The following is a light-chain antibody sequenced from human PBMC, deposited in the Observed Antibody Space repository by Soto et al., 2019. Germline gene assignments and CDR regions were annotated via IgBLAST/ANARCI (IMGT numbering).Light chain of an antibody. V-gene: IGKV1-27*01. CDR1: QDIRNF. CDR3: HKYSSVPV. CDR2: AAS. J-gene: IGKJ3*01. Sequence: DIQMTQSPTSLSASVGDRVTITCRASQDIRNFVAWYQQKPGKAPKLLIYAASTLQSGVPSRFSGSGSGTDFTLTINSLQPEDVRTYSCHKYSSVPVFGPGTKVEIK.